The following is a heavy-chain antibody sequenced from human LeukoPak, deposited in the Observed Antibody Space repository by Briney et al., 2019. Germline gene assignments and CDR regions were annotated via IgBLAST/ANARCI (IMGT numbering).Heavy chain of an antibody. CDR1: GFTFDDYG. V-gene: IGHV3-20*04. CDR3: ARDLTVVVPAANWFDP. Sequence: PGGSLRLSCAASGFTFDDYGMSWVRQAPGKGLEWVSGINWNGGSTVYADSVKGRFTISRDNAKNSLYLQMNSLRAEDTALYYCARDLTVVVPAANWFDPWGQGTLVTVSS. J-gene: IGHJ5*02. D-gene: IGHD2-2*01. CDR2: INWNGGST.